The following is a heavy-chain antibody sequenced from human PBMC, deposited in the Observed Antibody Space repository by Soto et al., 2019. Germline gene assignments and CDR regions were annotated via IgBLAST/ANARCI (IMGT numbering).Heavy chain of an antibody. CDR3: ARDQLSSGYSCSLGSYYYYGMDV. V-gene: IGHV1-18*01. CDR1: GYNFTSYG. CDR2: ISAYNCNT. Sequence: QVQLVQSGAEVKKPGASVKISCKASGYNFTSYGISWVRQAPGQGLEWMGWISAYNCNTNYAQKLQGRVNMTTDTSTITASMGLSSLRSDDTAVYYCARDQLSSGYSCSLGSYYYYGMDVWGQGTTVTVSS. D-gene: IGHD6-6*01. J-gene: IGHJ6*02.